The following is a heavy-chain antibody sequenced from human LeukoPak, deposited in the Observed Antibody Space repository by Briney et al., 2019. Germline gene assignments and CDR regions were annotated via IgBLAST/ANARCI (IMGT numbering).Heavy chain of an antibody. Sequence: SQTLSLTCAISGDSVSSNSAAWNWIRQSPSRGLEWLGRTYYRSKRDNYYAVSVKGRITIKPDTSKNQFSLQLNSVTPEDTAVYYCAREGVEMSTTPSGLWFHPWGQGTLVTVSS. CDR1: GDSVSSNSAA. CDR2: TYYRSKRDN. D-gene: IGHD5-24*01. J-gene: IGHJ5*02. CDR3: AREGVEMSTTPSGLWFHP. V-gene: IGHV6-1*01.